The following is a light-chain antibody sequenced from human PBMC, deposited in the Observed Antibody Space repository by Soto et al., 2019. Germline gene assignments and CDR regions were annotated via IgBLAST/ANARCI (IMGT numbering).Light chain of an antibody. V-gene: IGLV2-14*01. J-gene: IGLJ1*01. CDR2: EVS. Sequence: QSALTQPASVSGSDGQSITISGTGTSSDIDGYNYVSWYQQYPGKAPKVMIYEVSNRLSGVSNRFSGSKSGNTASLTISGLQGDDEADYYCSSYTSSGTLFVFGTGTKVTVL. CDR1: SSDIDGYNY. CDR3: SSYTSSGTLFV.